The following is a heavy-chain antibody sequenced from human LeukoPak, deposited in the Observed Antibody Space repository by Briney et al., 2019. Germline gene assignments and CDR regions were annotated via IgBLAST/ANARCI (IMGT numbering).Heavy chain of an antibody. CDR3: ARGGRSCTNGVCYGTFDI. Sequence: GRSLRLSCAASGFTFSSYSMNWVRQAPGKGLEWVSSISSSSSYIYYADSVKGRFTISRDNAKNSLYLQMNSLRAEDTAVYYCARGGRSCTNGVCYGTFDIWGQGTMVTVSS. D-gene: IGHD2-8*01. V-gene: IGHV3-21*01. CDR2: ISSSSSYI. J-gene: IGHJ3*02. CDR1: GFTFSSYS.